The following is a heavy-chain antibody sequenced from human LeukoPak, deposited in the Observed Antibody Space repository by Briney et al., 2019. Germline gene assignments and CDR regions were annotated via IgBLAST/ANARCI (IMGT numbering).Heavy chain of an antibody. CDR2: ISNSGTTI. V-gene: IGHV3-48*03. D-gene: IGHD1-26*01. CDR1: GFTFSSYE. J-gene: IGHJ4*02. Sequence: GGSLRLSCAASGFTFSSYEMNWVRQAPGKGLEWLSYISNSGTTIYYADSVRGRFTISRDNAKNSLFLQMNSLRAEDTAFYYCARGAHSAHDCWGQGTLVTVSS. CDR3: ARGAHSAHDC.